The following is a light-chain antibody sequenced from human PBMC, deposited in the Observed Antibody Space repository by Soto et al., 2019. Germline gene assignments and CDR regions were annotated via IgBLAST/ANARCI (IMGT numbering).Light chain of an antibody. Sequence: EILMTQSPATLSVSPGERATLSCRASQTVTGALARYQQKPGQAPRLLIYGASTRASGIPDRFSGSGSGTEFTLTISSRQSEDFAVYYCQQYNDWPPYTFGQGTNVEIK. CDR2: GAS. CDR3: QQYNDWPPYT. CDR1: QTVTGA. J-gene: IGKJ2*01. V-gene: IGKV3-15*01.